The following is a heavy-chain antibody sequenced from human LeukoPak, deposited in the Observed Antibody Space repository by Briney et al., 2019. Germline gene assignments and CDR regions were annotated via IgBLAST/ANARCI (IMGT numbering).Heavy chain of an antibody. V-gene: IGHV3-11*01. Sequence: GGSLRLSCAASGFTFSDYYMSWIRQAPGKGLEWVSYISSSGSTIYYADSVKGRFTISGDNAKNSLYLQMNSLRAEDTAVYYCARDRASHYSSTGFDPWGQGTLVTVSS. CDR2: ISSSGSTI. J-gene: IGHJ5*02. D-gene: IGHD3-10*01. CDR1: GFTFSDYY. CDR3: ARDRASHYSSTGFDP.